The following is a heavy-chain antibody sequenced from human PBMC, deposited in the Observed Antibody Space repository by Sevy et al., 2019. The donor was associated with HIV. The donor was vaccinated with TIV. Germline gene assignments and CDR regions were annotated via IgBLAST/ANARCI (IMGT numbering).Heavy chain of an antibody. D-gene: IGHD2-8*01. J-gene: IGHJ4*02. Sequence: ASVKVSCKASGYTFTDYSMHWVRQAPGQGLDWRGRINPNSGGTDYPQKFQGRVTMTRDTSISTVYMELSRLTSDDSAVYYCVRGVFMPAQGHLEYWCQGTLVTVSS. CDR2: INPNSGGT. CDR1: GYTFTDYS. CDR3: VRGVFMPAQGHLEY. V-gene: IGHV1-2*06.